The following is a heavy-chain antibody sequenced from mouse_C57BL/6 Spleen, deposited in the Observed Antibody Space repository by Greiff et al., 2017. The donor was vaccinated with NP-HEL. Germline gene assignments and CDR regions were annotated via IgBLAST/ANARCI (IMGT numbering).Heavy chain of an antibody. CDR3: ARNGHEGGYFDY. J-gene: IGHJ2*01. V-gene: IGHV1-82*01. CDR1: GYAFSSSW. D-gene: IGHD1-2*01. CDR2: IYPGDGDT. Sequence: QVQLKESGPELVKPGASVKISCKASGYAFSSSWMNWVKQRPGKGLEWIGRIYPGDGDTNYNGKFKGKATLTADKSSSTAYMQLSSLTSEDSAVYFCARNGHEGGYFDYWGQGTTLTVSS.